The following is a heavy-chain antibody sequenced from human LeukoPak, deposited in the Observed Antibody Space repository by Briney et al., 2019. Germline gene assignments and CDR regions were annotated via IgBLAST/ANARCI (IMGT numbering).Heavy chain of an antibody. D-gene: IGHD1-26*01. V-gene: IGHV4-39*01. CDR3: ATYSGTFYLQFDY. CDR1: GGSISSSDYY. J-gene: IGHJ4*02. Sequence: SETLSLTCTVSGGSISSSDYYWGWIRQPPGKGLEWIGSISYSGSTYHNPSLKSRVTISVDTSKNRFSLKLISVTAADTAVYYCATYSGTFYLQFDYWGQGTLVTVSS. CDR2: ISYSGST.